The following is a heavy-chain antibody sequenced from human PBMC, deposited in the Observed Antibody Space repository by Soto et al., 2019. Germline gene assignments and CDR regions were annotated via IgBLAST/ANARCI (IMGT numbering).Heavy chain of an antibody. CDR1: GYTFTSYG. D-gene: IGHD2-15*01. CDR2: ISTYNGNT. Sequence: ASVKVSCKASGYTFTSYGIIWVRQAPGQGLEWMGWISTYNGNTNYAQRLQGRVTMTTDTSTSTAYMELSSLRSEDTAVYYCARSRVVLAATRPYYYYGMDVWGQGTTVTVSS. V-gene: IGHV1-18*01. CDR3: ARSRVVLAATRPYYYYGMDV. J-gene: IGHJ6*02.